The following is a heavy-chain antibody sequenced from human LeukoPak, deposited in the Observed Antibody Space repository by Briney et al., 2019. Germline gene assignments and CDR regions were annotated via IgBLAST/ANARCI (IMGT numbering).Heavy chain of an antibody. CDR3: AREGAPISRTGVVTHFDH. V-gene: IGHV1-46*01. Sequence: ASVKVSCKTSGYPFTTYYIHWVRQAPGQGLEWMGIINPSGGGTTPARKFQGRLTLTSDTSTNEVYMDLSSLRSEDTALYYCAREGAPISRTGVVTHFDHWGQGTQITVSS. J-gene: IGHJ4*02. CDR1: GYPFTTYY. D-gene: IGHD2-21*02. CDR2: INPSGGGT.